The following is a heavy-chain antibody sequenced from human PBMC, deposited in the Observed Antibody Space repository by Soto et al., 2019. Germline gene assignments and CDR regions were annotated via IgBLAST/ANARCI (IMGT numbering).Heavy chain of an antibody. V-gene: IGHV3-23*01. J-gene: IGHJ4*02. D-gene: IGHD6-19*01. CDR3: AKDRGGFTSGWEFFHF. CDR1: GVAFSFYS. Sequence: EVVLLESGGGLVQPGGSLRLSCEVSGVAFSFYSMSWVRQAPGKGLEWVASISGNGGTTYYAASGKGRFTFSRDNSKNTVYLQMNSLRGEDTAVYYCAKDRGGFTSGWEFFHFWGQGTLVTVSS. CDR2: ISGNGGTT.